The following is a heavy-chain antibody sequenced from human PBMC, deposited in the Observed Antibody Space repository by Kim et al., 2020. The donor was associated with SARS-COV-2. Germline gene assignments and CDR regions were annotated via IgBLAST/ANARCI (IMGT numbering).Heavy chain of an antibody. CDR2: ISWNSGSI. J-gene: IGHJ6*01. CDR1: GFTFGDYA. V-gene: IGHV3-9*01. Sequence: GGSLRLSCAASGFTFGDYAMHWVRQAPGKGLEWVSGISWNSGSIGYADSVKGRFTISRDNAKNSLYLQMNSLRAEDTALYYCAQDLGGVIAVAGMFYYYYGMDICGHGATGTVSS. D-gene: IGHD6-19*01. CDR3: AQDLGGVIAVAGMFYYYYGMDI.